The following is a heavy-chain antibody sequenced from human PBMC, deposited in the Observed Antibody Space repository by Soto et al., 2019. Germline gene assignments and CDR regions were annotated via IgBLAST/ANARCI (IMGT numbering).Heavy chain of an antibody. V-gene: IGHV1-18*01. D-gene: IGHD3-9*01. J-gene: IGHJ6*02. CDR1: GYTFTSYG. Sequence: ASVKVSCKASGYTFTSYGISWVRQAPGQGLEWMGWISAYNGNTNYAQKLQGRVTMTTDTSTSTAYMELRSLRSDGTAVYYCARGESHYDILTGKALGYYYGMDVWGQGTTVTVSS. CDR2: ISAYNGNT. CDR3: ARGESHYDILTGKALGYYYGMDV.